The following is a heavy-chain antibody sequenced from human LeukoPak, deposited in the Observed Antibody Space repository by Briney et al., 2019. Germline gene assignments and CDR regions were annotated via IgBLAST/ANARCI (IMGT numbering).Heavy chain of an antibody. J-gene: IGHJ1*01. CDR1: GDSITSSDHY. D-gene: IGHD3-22*01. CDR3: ARVVPGYYDSSGYYPEYFQH. CDR2: VSHSGNT. V-gene: IGHV4-39*01. Sequence: PSETLSLTCTLSGDSITSSDHYWVWIRQSPGKGLEWIGSVSHSGNTYYKSSLRSRVTVSLDTSKNQFSLKLSSVTAADTAVYYCARVVPGYYDSSGYYPEYFQHWGQGTLVTVSS.